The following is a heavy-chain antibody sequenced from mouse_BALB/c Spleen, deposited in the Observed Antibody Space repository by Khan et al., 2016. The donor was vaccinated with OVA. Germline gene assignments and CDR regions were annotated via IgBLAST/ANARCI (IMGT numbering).Heavy chain of an antibody. J-gene: IGHJ3*01. V-gene: IGHV14-3*02. Sequence: VQLQQSGAELVKPGASVKLSCTASGFNIKDTYMHWVKQRPEQGLEWIGRIDPASGNIKYDPKFQGKATITADTSSKTAYLKLSSLTSEDTAVYYCVSPNWFAYWGQGTLVTVSA. CDR1: GFNIKDTY. CDR3: VSPNWFAY. CDR2: IDPASGNI.